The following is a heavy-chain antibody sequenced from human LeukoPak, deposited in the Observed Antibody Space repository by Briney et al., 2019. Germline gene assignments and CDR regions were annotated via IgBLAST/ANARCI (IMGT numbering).Heavy chain of an antibody. CDR1: GGTFSSYA. J-gene: IGHJ4*02. V-gene: IGHV1-69*13. D-gene: IGHD3-9*01. CDR2: IIPIFGTA. Sequence: ASVKVSCKASGGTFSSYAISWVRQAPGQGLEWMGGIIPIFGTANYAQKFQGRVMITADESTSTAYMELSSLRSEDTAVYYCARESYDILTASGGYYFDYWGQGTLVTVSS. CDR3: ARESYDILTASGGYYFDY.